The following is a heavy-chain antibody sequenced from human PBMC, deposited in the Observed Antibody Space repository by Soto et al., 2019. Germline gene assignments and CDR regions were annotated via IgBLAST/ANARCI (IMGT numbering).Heavy chain of an antibody. D-gene: IGHD3-3*01. V-gene: IGHV3-23*04. CDR1: GFSFRNYA. J-gene: IGHJ6*02. CDR2: ISSGGGTT. CDR3: AKLKGGLGRFYGMDA. Sequence: DEQLVESGGGSLQPGGSLRLSCAASGFSFRNYAMTWVRQSPGKGLEWVSLISSGGGTTNYADSVKGRFSISRDNSQNMLYLQMNGLRGEDTALYYCAKLKGGLGRFYGMDAWGQGTTVIVSS.